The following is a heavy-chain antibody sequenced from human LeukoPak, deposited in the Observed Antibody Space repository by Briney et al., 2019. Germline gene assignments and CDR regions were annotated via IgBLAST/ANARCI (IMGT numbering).Heavy chain of an antibody. J-gene: IGHJ5*02. V-gene: IGHV4-59*02. Sequence: TSETLSLTCTVSGGSVRSNYWSWIRKPPGKGLEWIGYIYYSGSTNYNPSLKSRVTISVDTSKNQFSLKLSSVTAADMAVYYCARVRGAAAGTDWFDPWGQGTLVTVSS. CDR1: GGSVRSNY. CDR3: ARVRGAAAGTDWFDP. CDR2: IYYSGST. D-gene: IGHD6-13*01.